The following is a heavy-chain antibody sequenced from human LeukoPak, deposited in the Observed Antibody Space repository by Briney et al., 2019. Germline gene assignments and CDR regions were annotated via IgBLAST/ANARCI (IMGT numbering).Heavy chain of an antibody. D-gene: IGHD3-22*01. CDR3: ARDRGSSGYYPPNDAFDI. CDR2: INHSGST. J-gene: IGHJ3*02. V-gene: IGHV4-34*01. CDR1: GGSFSGYY. Sequence: SETLSLTCAVYGGSFSGYYWSWIRQPPGKGLEWIGEINHSGSTNYNPSLKSRVTISVDTSKNQFSLKLSPVTAADTAVYYCARDRGSSGYYPPNDAFDIWGQGTMVTVSS.